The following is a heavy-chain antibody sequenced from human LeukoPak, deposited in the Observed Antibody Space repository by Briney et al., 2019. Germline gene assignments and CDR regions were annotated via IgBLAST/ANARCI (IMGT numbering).Heavy chain of an antibody. CDR2: IRGGGGSA. CDR3: ARDPNGDYIGAFDM. D-gene: IGHD4-17*01. CDR1: GFTFSAYA. J-gene: IGHJ3*02. Sequence: GGSLRLSCTASGFTFSAYAMMCVGQAPGKGPEWGSAIRGGGGSAFYADSVKGRFTISRDNSKYTLFLQMNSMRAEDTAVYYCARDPNGDYIGAFDMWGPGTMVTVSS. V-gene: IGHV3-23*01.